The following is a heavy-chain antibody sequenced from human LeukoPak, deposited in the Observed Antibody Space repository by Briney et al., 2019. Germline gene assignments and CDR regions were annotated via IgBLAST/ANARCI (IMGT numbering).Heavy chain of an antibody. CDR2: INPAGTST. CDR1: GFTFSHYT. V-gene: IGHV3-21*01. Sequence: PGGSLRLSCAASGFTFSHYTMNWVRQTPGKGLEWISSINPAGTSTYYADSVKGRFTISRDAAKNSLYLQMNSLRVEDTAVYYCARISTAVAGVDYWGQGTLVTVSS. J-gene: IGHJ4*02. CDR3: ARISTAVAGVDY. D-gene: IGHD6-19*01.